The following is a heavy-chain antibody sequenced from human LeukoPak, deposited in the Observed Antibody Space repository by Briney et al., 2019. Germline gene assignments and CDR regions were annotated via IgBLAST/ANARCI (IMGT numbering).Heavy chain of an antibody. J-gene: IGHJ4*02. CDR2: IYENGGTT. CDR3: AKDFRIGYSAHFDY. V-gene: IGHV3-23*01. CDR1: GFTFRSHA. D-gene: IGHD2-21*01. Sequence: PGGSLRLSCVGSGFTFRSHAMSWVRQAPEKGLEFVSGIYENGGTTYYADSMKGRFSISRDNSKNTLYLQMDSLRGEDTAVYYCAKDFRIGYSAHFDYWGQGAPVTVSS.